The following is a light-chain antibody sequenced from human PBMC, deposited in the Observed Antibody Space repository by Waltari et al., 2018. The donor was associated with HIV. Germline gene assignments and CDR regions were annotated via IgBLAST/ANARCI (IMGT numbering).Light chain of an antibody. V-gene: IGLV8-61*01. CDR2: NPT. CDR1: SGSVSTSFY. J-gene: IGLJ3*02. CDR3: MLYMNSGISL. Sequence: QTVVTQEPSFSVSPGGTVTLTCALSSGSVSTSFYPSWYQQTPGQAPRTLPYNPTTRSSGVPYLFSASILGNKAALTITGAQADDEADYYCMLYMNSGISLFGGGTKLTVL.